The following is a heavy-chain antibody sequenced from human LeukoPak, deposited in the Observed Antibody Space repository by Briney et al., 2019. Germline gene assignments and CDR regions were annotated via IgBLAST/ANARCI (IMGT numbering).Heavy chain of an antibody. Sequence: GGSLGLSCAASKFTFSSYAISWVRQAPGKGLEWVSAISGSGGSTYYADSVKGRFTISRDNSKNTLYLQMNSLRAEDTAVYYCAKAPGYSSSWYVGYYYYGMDVWGQGTTVTVSS. CDR3: AKAPGYSSSWYVGYYYYGMDV. J-gene: IGHJ6*02. D-gene: IGHD6-13*01. V-gene: IGHV3-23*01. CDR2: ISGSGGST. CDR1: KFTFSSYA.